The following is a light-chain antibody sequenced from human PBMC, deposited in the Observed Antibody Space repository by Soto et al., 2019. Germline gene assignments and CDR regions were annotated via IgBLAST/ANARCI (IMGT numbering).Light chain of an antibody. CDR2: EGN. V-gene: IGLV2-23*01. Sequence: QSALTQPASVSGSPGQSITISCTGTSSDVGSYNLVSWYQQHPGKAPKLMIYEGNKRPSGVSNRFSASKSGNTASLTISGLQAEDEADYYCSAYTVSRTYVFGTGTKVTVL. CDR3: SAYTVSRTYV. CDR1: SSDVGSYNL. J-gene: IGLJ1*01.